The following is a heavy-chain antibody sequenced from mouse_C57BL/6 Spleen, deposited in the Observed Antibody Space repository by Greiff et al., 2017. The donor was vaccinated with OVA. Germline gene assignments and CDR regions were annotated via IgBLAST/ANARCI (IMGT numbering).Heavy chain of an antibody. Sequence: QVQLQQSGPGLVQPSQSLSITCTVSGFSLTSYGVHWVRQSPGKGLEWLGVIWRGGSTDYNAAFISRLSISKDNSKSQVFFKMNSLQADDTAIYYCARNLDYGSSPWFAYWGQGTLVTVSA. J-gene: IGHJ3*01. CDR3: ARNLDYGSSPWFAY. CDR2: IWRGGST. D-gene: IGHD1-1*01. CDR1: GFSLTSYG. V-gene: IGHV2-2*01.